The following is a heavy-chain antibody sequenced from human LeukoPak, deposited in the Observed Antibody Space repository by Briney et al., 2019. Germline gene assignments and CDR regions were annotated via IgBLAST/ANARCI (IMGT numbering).Heavy chain of an antibody. CDR2: INPNSGGT. D-gene: IGHD3-3*01. V-gene: IGHV1-2*02. J-gene: IGHJ3*02. Sequence: GASVKVSCKASGYTFTGYYMHWVRQAPGQGLEWMGWINPNSGGTNYAQRFQGRVTMTRDTSISTAYMELSRLRSDDTAVYYCARSLMIFGVGYFDAFDIWGQGTMVTVSS. CDR1: GYTFTGYY. CDR3: ARSLMIFGVGYFDAFDI.